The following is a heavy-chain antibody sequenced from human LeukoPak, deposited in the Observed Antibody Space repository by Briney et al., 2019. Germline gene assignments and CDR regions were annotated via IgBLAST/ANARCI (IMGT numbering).Heavy chain of an antibody. CDR2: IYSGGST. CDR1: GFTVSSNY. Sequence: GGSLRLSCAASGFTVSSNYMSWVRQAPGKGLEWVSVIYSGGSTYYADSVKGRFTISRDNSKNTLYLQMNSLRAEDTAVHYCAREKRSGVDAFDIWGQGTMVTVSS. V-gene: IGHV3-53*01. D-gene: IGHD3-10*01. J-gene: IGHJ3*02. CDR3: AREKRSGVDAFDI.